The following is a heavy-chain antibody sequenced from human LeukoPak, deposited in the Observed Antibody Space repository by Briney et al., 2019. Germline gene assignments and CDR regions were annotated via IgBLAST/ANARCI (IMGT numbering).Heavy chain of an antibody. CDR2: IIPILGIA. CDR1: GGTFSSYT. V-gene: IGHV1-69*04. CDR3: AREVKFDYSNYVDY. Sequence: SVKVSCKASGGTFSSYTISWVRQAPGQGLEWMGRIIPILGIANYAQKFQGRVTITADKSTSTAYMELSSLRAEDTAVYYCAREVKFDYSNYVDYWGQGTLVTVSS. D-gene: IGHD4-11*01. J-gene: IGHJ4*02.